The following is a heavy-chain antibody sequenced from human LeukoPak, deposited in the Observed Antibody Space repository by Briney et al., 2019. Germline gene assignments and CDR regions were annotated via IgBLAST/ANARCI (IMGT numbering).Heavy chain of an antibody. Sequence: SVKVSCKASGGTFSSYAISWVRQAPGQGLEWMGKIIPMFGTANYAQKFQGRVTITADESTSTAYMELTSLRSDDTAVYYCASATGLRVYYFDYWGQGTLVTVSS. V-gene: IGHV1-69*13. CDR2: IIPMFGTA. CDR3: ASATGLRVYYFDY. CDR1: GGTFSSYA. J-gene: IGHJ4*02. D-gene: IGHD6-6*01.